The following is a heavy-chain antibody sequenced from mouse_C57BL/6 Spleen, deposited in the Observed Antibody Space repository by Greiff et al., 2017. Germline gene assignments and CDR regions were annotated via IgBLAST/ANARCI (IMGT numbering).Heavy chain of an antibody. J-gene: IGHJ2*01. V-gene: IGHV3-6*01. CDR2: ISYDGSN. CDR1: GYSITSGYY. Sequence: EVQRVESGPGLVKPSQSLSLTCSVTGYSITSGYYWNWIRQFPGNKLEWMGYISYDGSNNYNPSLKNRISITRDTSKNQFFLKLNSVTTEDTATYYCARDDYEGVDYWGQGTTLTVSS. D-gene: IGHD2-4*01. CDR3: ARDDYEGVDY.